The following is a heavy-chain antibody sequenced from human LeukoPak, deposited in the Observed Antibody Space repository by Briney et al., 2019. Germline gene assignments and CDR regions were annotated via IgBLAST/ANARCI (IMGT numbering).Heavy chain of an antibody. CDR2: FIHSVST. V-gene: IGHV4-34*12. D-gene: IGHD1-26*01. J-gene: IGHJ3*02. CDR1: GGSFSGYY. Sequence: SETLSLTCALYGGSFSGYYWSWIRQPPGKGREWIGEFIHSVSTNYNPSLKTRVTISLDTSKNQFSLQLSSVTAAATAVYYCARAKRVWETKSGAFDIWGQGTTVTVSS. CDR3: ARAKRVWETKSGAFDI.